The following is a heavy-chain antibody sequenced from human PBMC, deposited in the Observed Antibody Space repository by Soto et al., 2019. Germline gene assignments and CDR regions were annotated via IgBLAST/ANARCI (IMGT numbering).Heavy chain of an antibody. V-gene: IGHV4-61*01. CDR1: GGSVNSDNYY. CDR3: AAKPLWFGDYCFDY. J-gene: IGHJ4*02. CDR2: IYNSGST. Sequence: QVQLQESGPGLVKPSETLSLTCTVSGGSVNSDNYYWGWIRQPPGKALEWIGYIYNSGSTNYNPPLKSRVTISLDSSKSQFSLRLSSVTAADTAVYFCAAKPLWFGDYCFDYWGQGTVVTVCS. D-gene: IGHD3-10*01.